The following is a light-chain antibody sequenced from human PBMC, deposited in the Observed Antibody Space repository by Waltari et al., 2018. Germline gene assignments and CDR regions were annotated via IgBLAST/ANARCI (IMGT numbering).Light chain of an antibody. V-gene: IGLV2-14*01. CDR3: SSYTSRHTML. Sequence: QSALTQPASVSGSPGQSIASSCTGTSSDVGRYNWVSWYHQNPGKAPKVLIFDVSNRPSGVSNRFSGSKSGNTASLTISGPQAEDEADYYCSSYTSRHTMLFGGGTKLTVL. CDR1: SSDVGRYNW. J-gene: IGLJ2*01. CDR2: DVS.